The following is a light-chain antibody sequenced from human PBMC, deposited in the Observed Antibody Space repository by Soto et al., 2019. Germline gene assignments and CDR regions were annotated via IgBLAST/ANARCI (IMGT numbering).Light chain of an antibody. CDR3: CSYAGSSTYVV. V-gene: IGLV2-23*01. CDR1: SSDVGSYNL. CDR2: EGS. Sequence: QSALTQPASVSGSPGQSITISCTGTSSDVGSYNLVSWYQQHPGKAPKLMIYEGSKRPSGVSNRLSCFKSGNTASLTISGLQAVDEGDYYCCSYAGSSTYVVFGGGTKLTVL. J-gene: IGLJ2*01.